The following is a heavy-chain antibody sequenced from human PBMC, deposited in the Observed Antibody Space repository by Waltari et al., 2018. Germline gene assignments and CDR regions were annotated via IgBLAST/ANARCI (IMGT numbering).Heavy chain of an antibody. J-gene: IGHJ3*02. D-gene: IGHD2-21*01. V-gene: IGHV1-69*02. CDR1: GGTFSSYT. CDR3: AISRGDDAFDI. CDR2: IIPILGIA. Sequence: QVQLVQSGAEVKKPGSSVKVSCKASGGTFSSYTISWVRQAPGQGLEWIGRIIPILGIANYAQKFQGRVTITADKSTSTAYMELSSLRSEDTAVYYCAISRGDDAFDIWGQGTMVTVSS.